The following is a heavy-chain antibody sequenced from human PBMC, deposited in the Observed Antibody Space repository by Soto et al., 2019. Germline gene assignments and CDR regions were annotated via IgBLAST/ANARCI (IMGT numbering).Heavy chain of an antibody. D-gene: IGHD2-21*02. J-gene: IGHJ6*02. CDR3: ATVILTCGGDCYPHYYYYGMDV. CDR2: IIPIFGTA. CDR1: GGTFSSYA. V-gene: IGHV1-69*01. Sequence: QVQLVQSGAEVKKPGSSVKVSCKASGGTFSSYAISWVRQAPGQGLEWMGGIIPIFGTANYAQKFQGRVTITADESTSTAYMELSSLRSEDTAVYYCATVILTCGGDCYPHYYYYGMDVWGQGTTVTVSS.